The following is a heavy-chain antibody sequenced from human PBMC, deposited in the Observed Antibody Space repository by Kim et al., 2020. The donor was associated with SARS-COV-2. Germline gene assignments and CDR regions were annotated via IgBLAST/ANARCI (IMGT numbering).Heavy chain of an antibody. CDR1: GGTFSSYA. CDR2: IIPIFGTA. CDR3: ARGPFRILSSSTSSSKHLYYFDY. V-gene: IGHV1-69*13. D-gene: IGHD6-6*01. Sequence: SVKVSCKASGGTFSSYAISWVRQAPGQGLEWMGGIIPIFGTANYAQKFQGRVTITADESTSTAYMELSSLRSEDTAVYYCARGPFRILSSSTSSSKHLYYFDYWGQGTLVTVSS. J-gene: IGHJ4*02.